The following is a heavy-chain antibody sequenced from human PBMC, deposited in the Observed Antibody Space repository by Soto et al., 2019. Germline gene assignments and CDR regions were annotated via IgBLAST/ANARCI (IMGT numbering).Heavy chain of an antibody. J-gene: IGHJ4*02. V-gene: IGHV4-59*01. CDR2: IYYTGST. CDR3: ARGLHWLDY. CDR1: GGSISNYY. D-gene: IGHD6-19*01. Sequence: QVQLQESGPGLVKPSETLSLTCTVSGGSISNYYWSWLRQPPGKGLEWIGYIYYTGSTNYNPSLKSRVTISVDTSENPFSLRLSSVTAADTAIYYCARGLHWLDYWGQGTLVTVSS.